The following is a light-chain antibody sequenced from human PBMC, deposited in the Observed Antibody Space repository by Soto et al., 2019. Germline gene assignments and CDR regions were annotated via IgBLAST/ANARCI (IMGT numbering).Light chain of an antibody. CDR3: HQSDRWPYT. Sequence: IVMTQSPATLSVSPGERATLSCRASQSVGSNLAWYQHKPGQAPRLLIYGASTRATGIPARFSGSGSGTEFTLTSSTLQSEDLAFYYCHQSDRWPYTFGQGTKPEMK. CDR2: GAS. CDR1: QSVGSN. V-gene: IGKV3-15*01. J-gene: IGKJ2*01.